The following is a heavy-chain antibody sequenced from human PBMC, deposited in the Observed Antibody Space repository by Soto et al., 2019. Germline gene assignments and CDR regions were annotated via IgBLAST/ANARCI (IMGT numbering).Heavy chain of an antibody. CDR3: ARDTGGGDYDFWSGYYTLGWFDP. Sequence: GGSLRLSCAASGFTFSSYSMNWVRQAPGKGLEWVSYISSSSSTIYYADSVKGRFTISRDNAKNSLYLQMNSLRDEDTAVYYCARDTGGGDYDFWSGYYTLGWFDPWGQGTLVTVSS. J-gene: IGHJ5*02. CDR2: ISSSSSTI. CDR1: GFTFSSYS. V-gene: IGHV3-48*02. D-gene: IGHD3-3*01.